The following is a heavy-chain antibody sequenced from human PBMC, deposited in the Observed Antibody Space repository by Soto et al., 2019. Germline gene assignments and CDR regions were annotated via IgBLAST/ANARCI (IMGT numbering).Heavy chain of an antibody. V-gene: IGHV1-2*02. D-gene: IGHD3-10*01. CDR2: INPNTGDT. CDR3: AKDPPRGVQLVVGDF. J-gene: IGHJ4*02. CDR1: GYSFTDFY. Sequence: QVHLVQSGAEVKKPGASVKVSCKASGYSFTDFYMHWVRQAPGQGLEWLGWINPNTGDTDYAQIFQGRVSLTRDTSTSTAYMEMTRLTSDDTAVYYCAKDPPRGVQLVVGDFWGPGTLVTVSS.